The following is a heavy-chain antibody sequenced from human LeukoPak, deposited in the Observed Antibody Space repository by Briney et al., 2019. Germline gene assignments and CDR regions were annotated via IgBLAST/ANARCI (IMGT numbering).Heavy chain of an antibody. D-gene: IGHD5-18*01. CDR1: GGTFSSYA. V-gene: IGHV1-69*06. Sequence: GASVKVSCKASGGTFSSYAISWVRQAPGQGLEWMGGIIPIFGTANYAQKFQGRVTITADKSTSTAYMELSSLRSEDTAMYYCARALPHRRLMDTTMNQHWFDPWGQGTLVTVSS. CDR2: IIPIFGTA. J-gene: IGHJ5*02. CDR3: ARALPHRRLMDTTMNQHWFDP.